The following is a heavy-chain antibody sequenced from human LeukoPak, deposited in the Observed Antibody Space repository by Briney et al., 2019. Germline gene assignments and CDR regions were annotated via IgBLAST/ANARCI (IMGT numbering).Heavy chain of an antibody. D-gene: IGHD5-12*01. CDR1: GGSISSYY. Sequence: PSETLSLTCTVSGGSISSYYWSWIRQPPGKGLEWIGYIYYSGRTNYNPSLKSRVTVSVDTSKNQFSLKLSSVTAADTAVYYCARGSGPVWLGQQDDAFDIWGQGTMVTVSS. CDR3: ARGSGPVWLGQQDDAFDI. V-gene: IGHV4-59*01. CDR2: IYYSGRT. J-gene: IGHJ3*02.